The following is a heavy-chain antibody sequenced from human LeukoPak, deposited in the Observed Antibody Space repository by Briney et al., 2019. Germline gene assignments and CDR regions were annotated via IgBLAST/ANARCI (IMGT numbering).Heavy chain of an antibody. J-gene: IGHJ4*02. V-gene: IGHV3-23*01. D-gene: IGHD3-22*01. Sequence: PGGSLRLSCAASGFTFSSYAMSWVRQAPGKGLEWVSAISGSGGSTYYADSVKGRFTISRDNSKNTLYLQMNSLRAEDTAVYYCARARVLVVVIDYFDYWGQGTLVTVSS. CDR2: ISGSGGST. CDR1: GFTFSSYA. CDR3: ARARVLVVVIDYFDY.